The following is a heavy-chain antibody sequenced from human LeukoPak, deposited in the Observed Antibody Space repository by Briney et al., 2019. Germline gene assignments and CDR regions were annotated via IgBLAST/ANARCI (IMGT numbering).Heavy chain of an antibody. D-gene: IGHD3-10*01. Sequence: WASVKVSCKASGYTFTGYYMHWVRQAPGQGLEWMGWINPNSGGTSYAQKFQGRVTMTRDTSISTAYMELSRLRSDDTAVYYCARVSVRVVRGVLNYWGQGTLVTVSS. CDR3: ARVSVRVVRGVLNY. J-gene: IGHJ4*02. CDR1: GYTFTGYY. V-gene: IGHV1-2*02. CDR2: INPNSGGT.